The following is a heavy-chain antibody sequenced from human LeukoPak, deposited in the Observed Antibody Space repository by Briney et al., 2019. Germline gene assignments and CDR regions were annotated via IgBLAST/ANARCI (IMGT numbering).Heavy chain of an antibody. CDR1: GFTFSSYA. J-gene: IGHJ3*02. V-gene: IGHV3-30*04. Sequence: PGGSLRLSCAASGFTFSSYAMHWVRQAPGKGLEWVAVISYDGSNKYYADSVKGRFTISRDNSKNTLYLQMNSLRAEDTAVYYCARSLRSRVDYYDSSGYPRGNAFDIWGQGTMVTVSS. D-gene: IGHD3-22*01. CDR3: ARSLRSRVDYYDSSGYPRGNAFDI. CDR2: ISYDGSNK.